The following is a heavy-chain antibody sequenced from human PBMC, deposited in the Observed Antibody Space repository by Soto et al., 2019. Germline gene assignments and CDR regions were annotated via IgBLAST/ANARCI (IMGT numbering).Heavy chain of an antibody. CDR2: IYPSDSTT. CDR1: GYIFTNYW. V-gene: IGHV5-51*01. Sequence: PVESLKISCKGSGYIFTNYWITWVLQMPVEGLEYMGIIYPSDSTTRYSPSFQGQVTISADKSISTAYLQWNSLKASDTAMYYCARHGFYGDYSSNYFDPWGQGTLVTVSS. D-gene: IGHD4-17*01. CDR3: ARHGFYGDYSSNYFDP. J-gene: IGHJ5*02.